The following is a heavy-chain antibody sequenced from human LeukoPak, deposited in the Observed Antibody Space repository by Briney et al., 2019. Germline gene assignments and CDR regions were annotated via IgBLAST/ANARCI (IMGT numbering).Heavy chain of an antibody. D-gene: IGHD3-10*01. Sequence: GESLKISCKGSGYSFTTYWIGWVRQMPGKGLEWMGIIYPGDSDTRYSPSFRGQVTISADKSISTAYLQWSSLKASDTAIYYCARQTYYYASGSYAIDFWGQGTLVTVSS. CDR3: ARQTYYYASGSYAIDF. J-gene: IGHJ4*02. V-gene: IGHV5-51*01. CDR1: GYSFTTYW. CDR2: IYPGDSDT.